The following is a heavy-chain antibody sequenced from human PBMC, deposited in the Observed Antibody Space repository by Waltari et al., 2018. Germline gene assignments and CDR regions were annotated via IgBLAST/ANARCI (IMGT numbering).Heavy chain of an antibody. Sequence: TGYYMHWVRQAPGQGLEWMGRINPNSGGTNYAQKFQGRVTMTRDTSISTAYMELSRLRSDDTAVYYCARSQDDDTDDYWGQGTLVTVSS. CDR3: ARSQDDDTDDY. D-gene: IGHD5-18*01. CDR1: TGYY. CDR2: INPNSGGT. J-gene: IGHJ4*02. V-gene: IGHV1-2*06.